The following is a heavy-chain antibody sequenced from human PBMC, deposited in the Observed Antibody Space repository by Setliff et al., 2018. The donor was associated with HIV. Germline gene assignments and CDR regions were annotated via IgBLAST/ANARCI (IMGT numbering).Heavy chain of an antibody. V-gene: IGHV1-18*01. CDR3: ARDGASYCSSTSCYKPLSDY. CDR2: ISAYNGNT. CDR1: GYTFTSNG. D-gene: IGHD2-2*02. J-gene: IGHJ4*02. Sequence: ASVKVSCKTSGYTFTSNGISWVRQAPGQGLEWMGWISAYNGNTNYAQKLQGRVTMTTDTSTSTAYMELRSLRSDDTAVYYCARDGASYCSSTSCYKPLSDYWGQGTLVTVSS.